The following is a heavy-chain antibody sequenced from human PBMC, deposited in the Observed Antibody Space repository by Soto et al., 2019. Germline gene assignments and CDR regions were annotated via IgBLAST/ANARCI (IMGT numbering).Heavy chain of an antibody. CDR1: GFSLSSTRMA. Sequence: QITLKESGPTLVKPTQTLTLTCTFSGFSLSSTRMAVGWIRQPPGKALEWLALIYWDDDKRYSPFLQSRLTITNDTSNNQVVLTMSNIAPVDTARYYCAHIVVAGLGYYFDYWGQGTLVTVSS. V-gene: IGHV2-5*02. J-gene: IGHJ4*02. D-gene: IGHD6-19*01. CDR3: AHIVVAGLGYYFDY. CDR2: IYWDDDK.